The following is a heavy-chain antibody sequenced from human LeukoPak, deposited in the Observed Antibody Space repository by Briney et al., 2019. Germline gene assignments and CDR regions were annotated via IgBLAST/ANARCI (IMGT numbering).Heavy chain of an antibody. J-gene: IGHJ4*02. Sequence: GGSLRLSCAASGFTFSSYEMNWVRQAPGKGLEWVSYISSIGSTVYYADSVKGRFTISRDNAKNSLYLQMNSLRAEDTAVYYCARGVRSYGSIHFDYWGQGTLVTVSS. CDR2: ISSIGSTV. CDR3: ARGVRSYGSIHFDY. D-gene: IGHD5-18*01. V-gene: IGHV3-48*03. CDR1: GFTFSSYE.